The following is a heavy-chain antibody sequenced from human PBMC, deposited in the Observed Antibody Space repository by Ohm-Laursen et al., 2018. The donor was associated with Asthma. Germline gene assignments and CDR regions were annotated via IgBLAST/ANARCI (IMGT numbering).Heavy chain of an antibody. CDR1: GFTFSSYG. V-gene: IGHV3-33*05. Sequence: SLRLSCAASGFTFSSYGMHWVRQAPGKGLEWVAALSYRGSNKYYVDSVKGRVTISRDSAKNSLYLQMSSLRAEDTAVYYCARALATVSSIYGYWGQGTLVTVSS. J-gene: IGHJ4*02. CDR2: LSYRGSNK. D-gene: IGHD4-11*01. CDR3: ARALATVSSIYGY.